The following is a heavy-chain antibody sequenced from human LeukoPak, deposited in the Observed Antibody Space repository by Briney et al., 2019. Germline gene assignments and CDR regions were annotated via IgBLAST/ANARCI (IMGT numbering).Heavy chain of an antibody. CDR2: IIPIFGTA. V-gene: IGHV1-69*05. CDR1: GGTFSSYA. CDR3: ATAPVVTDYYYYYMDV. J-gene: IGHJ6*03. D-gene: IGHD4-23*01. Sequence: ASVKVSCKASGGTFSSYAISWVRQAPGQGLEWMGGIIPIFGTANYAQKFQGRVTITTDESTSTAYMELSSLRSEDTAVYYCATAPVVTDYYYYYMDVWGKGTTVTVSS.